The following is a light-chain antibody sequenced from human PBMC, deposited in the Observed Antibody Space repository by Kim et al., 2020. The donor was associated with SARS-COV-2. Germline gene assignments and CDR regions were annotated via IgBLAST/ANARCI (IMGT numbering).Light chain of an antibody. J-gene: IGKJ1*01. V-gene: IGKV3D-20*02. CDR3: QQYNISPWT. CDR2: DVS. CDR1: QLTATY. Sequence: SLAPGKSATPSCKASQLTATYLAWYQHRPGQAPRLLIHDVSTRAAGVPDRFSGRGSGTEFTLTISRVEAEDFAVYYCQQYNISPWTFGPGTKLEI.